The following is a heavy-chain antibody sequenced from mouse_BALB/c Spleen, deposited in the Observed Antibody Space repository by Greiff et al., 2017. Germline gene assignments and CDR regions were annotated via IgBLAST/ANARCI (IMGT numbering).Heavy chain of an antibody. J-gene: IGHJ4*01. CDR2: IWAGGST. CDR3: ASNYYGNYVDYAMDY. CDR1: GFSLTSYG. V-gene: IGHV2-9*02. Sequence: QVQLKESGPGLVAPSQSLSITCTVSGFSLTSYGVHWVRQPPGKGLEWLGVIWAGGSTNYNSALMSRLSISKDNSKSQVFLKMNSLQTDDTAMYYCASNYYGNYVDYAMDYWGQGTSVTVSS. D-gene: IGHD2-1*01.